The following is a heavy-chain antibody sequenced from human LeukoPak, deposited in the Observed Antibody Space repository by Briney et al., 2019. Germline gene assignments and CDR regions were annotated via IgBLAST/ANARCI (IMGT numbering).Heavy chain of an antibody. CDR3: AKRADSSAHSFDY. D-gene: IGHD3-22*01. CDR1: GFSFSRYG. V-gene: IGHV3-48*04. Sequence: GGSLRLSCAASGFSFSRYGMTWVRQAPGKGLEWLSYIRSSDSTTYYADSVKGRFTISRDNAKNSLYLQMDSLRVQDTAVYYCAKRADSSAHSFDYWGQGTLVTVSS. CDR2: IRSSDSTT. J-gene: IGHJ4*02.